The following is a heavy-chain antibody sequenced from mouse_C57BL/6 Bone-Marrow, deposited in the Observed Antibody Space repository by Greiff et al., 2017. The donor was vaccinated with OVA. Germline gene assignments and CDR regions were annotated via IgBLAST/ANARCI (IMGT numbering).Heavy chain of an antibody. CDR3: ARGDDDYGGAWFAY. D-gene: IGHD2-4*01. CDR2: INPSSGYT. CDR1: GYTFTSYW. V-gene: IGHV1-7*01. J-gene: IGHJ3*01. Sequence: VQLQQSGAELAKPGASVKLSCKASGYTFTSYWMHWVKQRPGQGLEWIGYINPSSGYTKYNQKFKDKATLTADKSSSTAYMQLSSLTYEASAVYCGARGDDDYGGAWFAYWGQGTLVTVSA.